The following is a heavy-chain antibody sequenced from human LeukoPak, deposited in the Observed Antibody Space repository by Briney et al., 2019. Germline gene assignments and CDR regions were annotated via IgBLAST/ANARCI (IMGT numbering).Heavy chain of an antibody. J-gene: IGHJ4*02. CDR3: ANHLACGSTSCPPFDD. V-gene: IGHV3-23*01. Sequence: GGSLRLSCAASGFTFSSYAMSWVRQTPGKGLEWVSAISGSGGSTYYADSVKGRFTISRDNSKNTLYLETNSLRAEDTAVYYCANHLACGSTSCPPFDDWGQGTLVTVSS. CDR1: GFTFSSYA. CDR2: ISGSGGST. D-gene: IGHD2-2*01.